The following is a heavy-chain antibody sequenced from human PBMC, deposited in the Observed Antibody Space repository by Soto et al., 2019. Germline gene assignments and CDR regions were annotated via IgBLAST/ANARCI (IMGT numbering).Heavy chain of an antibody. V-gene: IGHV4-34*01. CDR2: INHSGST. Sequence: PSGTLALTCACYGGSFSDYGWNLNLILQPRVNFLWWIGEINHSGSTSHNPSLKSRVTLSLDTSKSKFSLILTSVTAADTAVYYCARGVLNDDLGSGAISGGMEVWGKGTTVTGSS. D-gene: IGHD3-3*01. J-gene: IGHJ6*04. CDR3: ARGVLNDDLGSGAISGGMEV. CDR1: GGSFSDYG.